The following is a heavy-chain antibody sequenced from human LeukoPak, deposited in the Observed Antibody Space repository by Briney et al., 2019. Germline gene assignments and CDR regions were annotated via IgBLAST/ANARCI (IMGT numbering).Heavy chain of an antibody. CDR2: IYYSGST. CDR3: ARRGYSYGYPEWFDP. Sequence: SETLSLTCAVYGGSFSGYYWGWIRQPPGKGLEWIGSIYYSGSTYYNPSLKSRVTISVDTSKNQFSLKLSSVTAADTAVYYCARRGYSYGYPEWFDPWGQGTLVTVSS. CDR1: GGSFSGYY. J-gene: IGHJ5*02. D-gene: IGHD5-18*01. V-gene: IGHV4-39*01.